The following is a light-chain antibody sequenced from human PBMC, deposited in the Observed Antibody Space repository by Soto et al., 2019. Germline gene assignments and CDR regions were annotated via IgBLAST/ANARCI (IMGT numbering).Light chain of an antibody. CDR2: VESSGRY. J-gene: IGLJ3*02. CDR1: SGHSGYI. V-gene: IGLV4-60*03. Sequence: QAVVTQSSSASASLGSSVKLTCTLSSGHSGYIIAWHQQQPGKAPRYLMRVESSGRYNKGSGVPGRFSGSSSGSDRYLTITNLQSEDEADYYCEAWDISTRVFGGGTKVTVL. CDR3: EAWDISTRV.